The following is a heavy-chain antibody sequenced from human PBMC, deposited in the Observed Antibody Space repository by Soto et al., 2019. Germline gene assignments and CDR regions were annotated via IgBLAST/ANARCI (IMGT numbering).Heavy chain of an antibody. CDR2: IRSKANRYAT. CDR3: TSSVVLRSLYYFDY. D-gene: IGHD4-17*01. J-gene: IGHJ4*02. CDR1: GFTFSGSA. Sequence: EVQLVESGGGLVQPGGSLKLSCAVSGFTFSGSAMHWVRQASGKGLEWVGRIRSKANRYATAYAASVKGRFTIARDDSKNTAYLQMNSLKSEDTAVYFCTSSVVLRSLYYFDYLGQGTLVTVSS. V-gene: IGHV3-73*01.